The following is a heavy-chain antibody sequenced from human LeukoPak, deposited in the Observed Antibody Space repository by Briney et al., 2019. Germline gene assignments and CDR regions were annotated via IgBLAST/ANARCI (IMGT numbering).Heavy chain of an antibody. D-gene: IGHD3-16*02. Sequence: SVKVSCKASGGTFSSYAISWVRQAPGQGLEWMGGIIPIFGTANYVQKFQGRVTITTDESTSTAYMELSSLRSEDTAVYYCARETHWGSYRYFDYWGQGTLVTVSS. V-gene: IGHV1-69*05. CDR3: ARETHWGSYRYFDY. CDR1: GGTFSSYA. J-gene: IGHJ4*02. CDR2: IIPIFGTA.